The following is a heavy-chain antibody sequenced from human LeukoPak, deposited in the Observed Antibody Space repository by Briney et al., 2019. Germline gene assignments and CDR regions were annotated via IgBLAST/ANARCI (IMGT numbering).Heavy chain of an antibody. J-gene: IGHJ3*02. CDR3: ARPGIAVAGEAFDI. D-gene: IGHD6-19*01. Sequence: PSDTVSLICTVLGGLISSSSYYWAWIREPPGKVLERLGCIYYRASTYYNPSLKSRVTISVDTSKNQFSLKLSSVTAADTAVYYCARPGIAVAGEAFDIWGQGTMVTVSS. V-gene: IGHV4-39*01. CDR2: IYYRAST. CDR1: GGLISSSSYY.